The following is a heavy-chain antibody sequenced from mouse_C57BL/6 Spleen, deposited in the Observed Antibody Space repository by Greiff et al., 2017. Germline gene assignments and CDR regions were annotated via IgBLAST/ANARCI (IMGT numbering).Heavy chain of an antibody. J-gene: IGHJ1*03. D-gene: IGHD1-1*01. Sequence: EVQGVESGGDLVKPGGSLKLSCAASGFTFSSYVMSWVRQTPDKRLEWVATISSGGSYTYYQDSVKGRFTISRDNAKNTLYLQMSSLKSEDPAMYYCARQREITTVVAHWYFDVWGTGTTVTV. V-gene: IGHV5-6*01. CDR1: GFTFSSYV. CDR3: ARQREITTVVAHWYFDV. CDR2: ISSGGSYT.